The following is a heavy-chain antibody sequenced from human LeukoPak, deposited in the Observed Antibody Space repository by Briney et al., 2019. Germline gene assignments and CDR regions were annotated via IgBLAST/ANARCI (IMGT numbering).Heavy chain of an antibody. CDR1: GFTFSSYG. D-gene: IGHD3-9*01. Sequence: PGGSLRLSCAASGFTFSSYGMHWVRQAPGKGLEWVAVISYDGSNKYYADSVKGRFTISRDDSKNTLYLQMNSLRDEDTAVYYCVRDGNILTGSKYNFDDWGQGTLVTVSS. CDR3: VRDGNILTGSKYNFDD. J-gene: IGHJ4*02. V-gene: IGHV3-30*03. CDR2: ISYDGSNK.